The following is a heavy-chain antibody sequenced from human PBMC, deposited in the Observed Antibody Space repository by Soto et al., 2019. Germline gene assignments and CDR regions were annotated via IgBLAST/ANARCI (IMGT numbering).Heavy chain of an antibody. V-gene: IGHV3-21*01. J-gene: IGHJ4*02. D-gene: IGHD1-26*01. Sequence: KPGGSLRLSCAASGFTFSNYNMNWVRQAPGKGPEWVSSVSSVGPSMYYADSVMGRFTISRDDAKNSLDLQMNSLRAEDTAVYYCASDRQSSNIQGDTFGSDYWGQGTLVTVSS. CDR2: VSSVGPSM. CDR3: ASDRQSSNIQGDTFGSDY. CDR1: GFTFSNYN.